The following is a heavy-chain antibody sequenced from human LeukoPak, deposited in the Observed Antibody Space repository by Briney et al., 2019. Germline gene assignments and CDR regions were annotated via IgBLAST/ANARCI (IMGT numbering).Heavy chain of an antibody. CDR2: ISAYNGNT. D-gene: IGHD6-19*01. CDR3: ARVRRQQWLVHYYGMDV. Sequence: ASVKVSCKASGYTFTSYDINWVRQAPGQGLEWMGWISAYNGNTNYAQKLQGRVTMTTDTSTSTAYMELRSLRSDDTAVYYCARVRRQQWLVHYYGMDVWGQGTTVTVSS. V-gene: IGHV1-18*01. J-gene: IGHJ6*02. CDR1: GYTFTSYD.